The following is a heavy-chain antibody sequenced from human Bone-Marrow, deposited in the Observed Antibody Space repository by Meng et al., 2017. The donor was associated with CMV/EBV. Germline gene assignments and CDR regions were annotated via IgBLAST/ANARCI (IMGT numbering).Heavy chain of an antibody. Sequence: GGSLRLSCAASGFTFSSYWMHWVRQAPGKGLVWVSRINSDGSSTSYADSVKGRFTISRDNAKNTLYLQMNSLRAEDTAVYYCARVMAAHALQQYYFDYWGQGTLVTVSS. V-gene: IGHV3-74*01. CDR2: INSDGSST. J-gene: IGHJ4*02. D-gene: IGHD5-18*01. CDR3: ARVMAAHALQQYYFDY. CDR1: GFTFSSYW.